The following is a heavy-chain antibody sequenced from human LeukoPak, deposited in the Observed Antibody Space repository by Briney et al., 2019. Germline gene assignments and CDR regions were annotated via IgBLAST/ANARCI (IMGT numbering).Heavy chain of an antibody. Sequence: GGSLRLSCAVSGFTFSSYGMHWVRQAPGKGLEWVSYITSSSSTRYYGDSVKGRFTISRDNAKSSVYLQMNSLRDEDTAVYYCARGGPDIAERGIPFDYWGQGTLVTVSS. D-gene: IGHD6-13*01. CDR3: ARGGPDIAERGIPFDY. V-gene: IGHV3-48*02. CDR2: ITSSSSTR. J-gene: IGHJ4*02. CDR1: GFTFSSYG.